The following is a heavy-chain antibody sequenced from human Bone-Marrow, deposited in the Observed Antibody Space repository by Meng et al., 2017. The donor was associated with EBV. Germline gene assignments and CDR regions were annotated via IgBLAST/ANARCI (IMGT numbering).Heavy chain of an antibody. CDR3: AREGRYYYDSSGVDY. J-gene: IGHJ4*02. Sequence: LQLQESGPGLVKPSDTLSLTCTVSGGSISSSSYYWGWIRQPPGKGLEWIGSIYYSGSTYYNPSLKSRVTISVDTSKNQFSLKLSSVTAADTAVYYCAREGRYYYDSSGVDYWGQGTLVTVSS. D-gene: IGHD3-22*01. V-gene: IGHV4-39*07. CDR1: GGSISSSSYY. CDR2: IYYSGST.